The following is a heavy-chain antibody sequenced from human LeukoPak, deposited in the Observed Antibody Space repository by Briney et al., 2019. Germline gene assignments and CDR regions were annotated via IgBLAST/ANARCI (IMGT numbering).Heavy chain of an antibody. CDR2: ISSSSSYI. CDR3: ARVGEYQLLPDY. J-gene: IGHJ4*02. Sequence: GGSLRLSCAASGVTFSSYSMNWVRQAPGKGLEWVSSISSSSSYIYYADSVKGPFTISRDNAKNSLYLQMNSLRAEDTAVYYCARVGEYQLLPDYWGQGTLVTVSS. D-gene: IGHD2-2*01. CDR1: GVTFSSYS. V-gene: IGHV3-21*01.